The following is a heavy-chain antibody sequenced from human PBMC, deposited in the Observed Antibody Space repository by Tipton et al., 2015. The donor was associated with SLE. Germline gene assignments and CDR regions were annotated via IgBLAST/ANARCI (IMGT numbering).Heavy chain of an antibody. V-gene: IGHV4-34*01. CDR1: GESFSGCY. Sequence: TLSLTCAVYGESFSGCYWSWIRQPPGKGLEWIGEINHSGGTNYNPSLKSRVTISVDTSKNQFSLKLSSVTAADTAVYYCARGRSYYGMDVWGQGTTVTVSS. CDR2: INHSGGT. CDR3: ARGRSYYGMDV. J-gene: IGHJ6*02.